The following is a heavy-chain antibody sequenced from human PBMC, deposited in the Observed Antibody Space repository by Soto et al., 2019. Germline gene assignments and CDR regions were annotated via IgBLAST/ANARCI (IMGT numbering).Heavy chain of an antibody. D-gene: IGHD3-22*01. CDR3: ATNPMPTYYDSSGYYPGPFDY. CDR1: GGSVSSGSYY. CDR2: IYYSGST. J-gene: IGHJ4*02. V-gene: IGHV4-61*01. Sequence: SETLSLTCTVSGGSVSSGSYYWSWIRQPPGKGLEWIGYIYYSGSTNYNPSLKSRVTISVDTSKNQFSLKLSSVTAADTAVYYCATNPMPTYYDSSGYYPGPFDYCGQGTLVTVSS.